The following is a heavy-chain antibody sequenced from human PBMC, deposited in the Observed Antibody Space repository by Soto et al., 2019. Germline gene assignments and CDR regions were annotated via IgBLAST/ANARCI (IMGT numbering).Heavy chain of an antibody. V-gene: IGHV3-30*18. Sequence: QVQLVESGGDVVQPGRSLRLSCAASGFTFSSYGMHWVRQAPGKGLDWVAVISYDGTNKYYADSVKGRFTLSRDNSKKTLYLQMHSLSVEDTAVYYCAKEGAGSPRRHYYCGRDVWGQGTTVTVSS. J-gene: IGHJ6*02. CDR2: ISYDGTNK. D-gene: IGHD3-10*01. CDR1: GFTFSSYG. CDR3: AKEGAGSPRRHYYCGRDV.